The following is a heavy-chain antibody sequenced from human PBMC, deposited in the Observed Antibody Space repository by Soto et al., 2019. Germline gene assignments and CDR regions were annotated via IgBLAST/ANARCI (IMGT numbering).Heavy chain of an antibody. D-gene: IGHD3-3*01. V-gene: IGHV4-61*01. Sequence: PSETLSLTCTVSGGSVSSGSYYWSWIRQPPGKGLEWIGYIYYSGSTNYNPSLKSRVTISVDTSKNQFSLKLSSVTAADTAVYYCAREGRAVTIFGVVIPPYYGMDVWGQGTTVTVSS. CDR3: AREGRAVTIFGVVIPPYYGMDV. J-gene: IGHJ6*02. CDR1: GGSVSSGSYY. CDR2: IYYSGST.